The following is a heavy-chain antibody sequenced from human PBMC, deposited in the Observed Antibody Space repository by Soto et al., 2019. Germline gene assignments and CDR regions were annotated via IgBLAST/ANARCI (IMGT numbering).Heavy chain of an antibody. CDR3: ARGGDGGYAFDY. V-gene: IGHV3-33*01. CDR2: IWYDGSKK. Sequence: QVQLVESGGGVVQPGRSPRLSCAASGFTFSSYGMHWVRQAPGKGLEWVSLIWYDGSKKYYADSVKGRFTISRDNSKNTLYLQMDSLRADDTAVYYCARGGDGGYAFDYWGQGTLVTVSS. CDR1: GFTFSSYG. J-gene: IGHJ4*02. D-gene: IGHD5-12*01.